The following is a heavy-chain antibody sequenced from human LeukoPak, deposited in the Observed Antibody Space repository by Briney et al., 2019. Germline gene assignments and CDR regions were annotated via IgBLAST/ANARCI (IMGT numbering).Heavy chain of an antibody. Sequence: GGSLRLSCAASGFTFDDYAMHWVRQAPGKGLEWVSGISWNSGSIGYADSVKGRFTISRDNAKNSLYLQMNSLRAEDTAVYYCARPRRHYYDSSGYFDYWGQGTLVTVSS. CDR2: ISWNSGSI. CDR3: ARPRRHYYDSSGYFDY. D-gene: IGHD3-22*01. V-gene: IGHV3-9*01. CDR1: GFTFDDYA. J-gene: IGHJ4*02.